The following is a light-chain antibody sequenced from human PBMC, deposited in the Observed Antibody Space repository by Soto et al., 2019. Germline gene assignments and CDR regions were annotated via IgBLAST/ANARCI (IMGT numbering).Light chain of an antibody. J-gene: IGKJ2*01. CDR3: QQYGSSPLYT. CDR2: DAS. Sequence: EIVLTQSPATLSLSPGERGTLSCRASQSVSSYLSWYQQKPGQAPRLLFYDASNRAPGTPARFSASGFGTDFTLTISRLEPEDFAVYYCQQYGSSPLYTFGQGTKVDIK. CDR1: QSVSSY. V-gene: IGKV3-11*01.